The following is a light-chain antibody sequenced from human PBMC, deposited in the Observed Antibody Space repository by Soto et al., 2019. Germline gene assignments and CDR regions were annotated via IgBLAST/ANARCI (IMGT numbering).Light chain of an antibody. Sequence: QSALAQPASVSGSPGQSITISCTGSSSDVGGYDYVSWYQQHPGKAPKLMIYEVSNRPSGISHRFSGSKSGITASLTISGLQAEDEADYYCSSYTFSTTPVFGTGTKATVL. V-gene: IGLV2-14*01. CDR2: EVS. J-gene: IGLJ1*01. CDR3: SSYTFSTTPV. CDR1: SSDVGGYDY.